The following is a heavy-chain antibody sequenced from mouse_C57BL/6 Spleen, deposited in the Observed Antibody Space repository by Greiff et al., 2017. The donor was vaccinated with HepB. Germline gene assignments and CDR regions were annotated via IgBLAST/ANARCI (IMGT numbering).Heavy chain of an antibody. CDR1: GFTFSDYG. Sequence: EVQGVESGGGLVKPGGSLKLSCAASGFTFSDYGMHWVRQAPEKGLEWVAYISSGSSTIYYADTVKGRFTISRDNAKNTLVLQMTSLRSEDTAMYYCARDYGSSYDWYFDVWGTGTTVTVSS. J-gene: IGHJ1*03. D-gene: IGHD1-1*01. CDR3: ARDYGSSYDWYFDV. V-gene: IGHV5-17*01. CDR2: ISSGSSTI.